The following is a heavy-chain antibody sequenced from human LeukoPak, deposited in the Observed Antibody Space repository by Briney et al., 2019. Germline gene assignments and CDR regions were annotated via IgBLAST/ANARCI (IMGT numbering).Heavy chain of an antibody. D-gene: IGHD6-6*01. CDR3: ARSIAARRMTYYYGMDV. V-gene: IGHV3-66*01. CDR2: IYSGGST. J-gene: IGHJ6*02. Sequence: GGSLRLSCAASGFTVSSSYMSWVRQAPGKGLEWVSVIYSGGSTYYADSVKGRFTISRDNSKNTLYLQMNSLRAEDTAVYYCARSIAARRMTYYYGMDVWGQGTTVTVSS. CDR1: GFTVSSSY.